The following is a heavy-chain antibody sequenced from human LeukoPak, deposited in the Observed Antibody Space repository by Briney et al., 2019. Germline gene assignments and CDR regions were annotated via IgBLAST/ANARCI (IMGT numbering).Heavy chain of an antibody. CDR3: ARVAVKILWFGELDAFDI. Sequence: GSSVKVSCKASVGTFSSYAISWVRQAPGQGLAWVGGIFPIYGTANNAQKFQGRVTITADESTSTAYMELSSLRSEDTAVYYCARVAVKILWFGELDAFDIWGQGTMVTVSS. CDR2: IFPIYGTA. D-gene: IGHD3-10*01. V-gene: IGHV1-69*01. J-gene: IGHJ3*02. CDR1: VGTFSSYA.